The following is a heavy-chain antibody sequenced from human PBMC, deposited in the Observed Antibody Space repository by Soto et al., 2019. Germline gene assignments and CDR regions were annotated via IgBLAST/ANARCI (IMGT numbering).Heavy chain of an antibody. J-gene: IGHJ4*02. CDR3: SRDPGYASSGYFVDY. D-gene: IGHD3-22*01. CDR1: GGTVNSGSYY. CDR2: IYYSGRI. Sequence: QVQLQESGPGLVKPSETLSLSCTVSGGTVNSGSYYWSWIRQPPGKGLEWIGYIYYSGRINYNPSRKRRVTISADTSKNQFSLKMSSVTAADTAVYYCSRDPGYASSGYFVDYWGQGTLVTVSS. V-gene: IGHV4-61*01.